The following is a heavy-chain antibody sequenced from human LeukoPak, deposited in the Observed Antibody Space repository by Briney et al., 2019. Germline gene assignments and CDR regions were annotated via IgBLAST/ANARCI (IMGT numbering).Heavy chain of an antibody. CDR1: GGSISSSSYY. V-gene: IGHV4-39*07. J-gene: IGHJ6*03. CDR2: IHYSGST. CDR3: ARGYCSGGSCYSYYYYNYMDV. Sequence: SETLSLTCTVSGGSISSSSYYWGWIRQPPGEGLEWIGSIHYSGSTNYNPSLKSRVTISVETSKNQFSLKLSSVTAADTAVYYCARGYCSGGSCYSYYYYNYMDVWRKGTTVTVPS. D-gene: IGHD2-15*01.